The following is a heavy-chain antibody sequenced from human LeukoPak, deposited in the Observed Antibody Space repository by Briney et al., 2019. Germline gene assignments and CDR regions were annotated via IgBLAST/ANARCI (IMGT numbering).Heavy chain of an antibody. V-gene: IGHV3-33*06. Sequence: GGSLRLSCAASGFTFSNYGMHWVRQAPGKGLEWVALIWYDGSNKYYTDSVKGRLTISRDNSKDTLCLQMNSLRAEDTAVYYCAKHSGSYGRPLDYWGQGTLVTVSS. CDR3: AKHSGSYGRPLDY. CDR2: IWYDGSNK. CDR1: GFTFSNYG. J-gene: IGHJ4*02. D-gene: IGHD3-10*01.